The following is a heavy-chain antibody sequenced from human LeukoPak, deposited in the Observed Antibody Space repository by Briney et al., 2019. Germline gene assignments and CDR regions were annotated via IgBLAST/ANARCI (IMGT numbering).Heavy chain of an antibody. CDR2: IYSGGST. CDR1: GFTVSSNY. J-gene: IGHJ2*01. V-gene: IGHV3-66*01. D-gene: IGHD1-26*01. CDR3: ASGSLHAYFDL. Sequence: GGSLRLSCAASGFTVSSNYMSWVRQAPGKGLEWVSVIYSGGSTYYADSVKGRFTISRDNSKNTLYLQMNSLRAEDTAVYYCASGSLHAYFDLWGRGTLATVSS.